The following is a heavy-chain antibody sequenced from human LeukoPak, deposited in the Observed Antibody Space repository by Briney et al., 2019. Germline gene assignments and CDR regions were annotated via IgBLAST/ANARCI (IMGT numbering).Heavy chain of an antibody. CDR1: GYDFGNYA. CDR3: AKGSGVVVITLVDY. V-gene: IGHV3-23*01. D-gene: IGHD3-22*01. Sequence: LPGGSLRLSCAASGYDFGNYAMSWVRQAPGIGLEWVSAISGEADHAYYGDSVKGRFTISRDRSKNTLFLYMNSLRAEDTAVYYCAKGSGVVVITLVDYWGQGTLVTVSS. J-gene: IGHJ4*02. CDR2: ISGEADHA.